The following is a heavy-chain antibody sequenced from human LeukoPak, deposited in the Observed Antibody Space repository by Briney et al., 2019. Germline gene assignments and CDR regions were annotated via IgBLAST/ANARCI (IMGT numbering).Heavy chain of an antibody. V-gene: IGHV4-61*02. CDR1: GGSISSGSYY. J-gene: IGHJ4*02. CDR3: ARLPLGYCSSTSCYTERDY. Sequence: SETLSLTCTVSGGSISSGSYYWSWIRQPAGKGLEWIGRIYTSGSTNYNPSLKSRVTISVDTSKNQFSLKLSSVTAAVTAVYYCARLPLGYCSSTSCYTERDYWGQGTLVTVSS. D-gene: IGHD2-2*02. CDR2: IYTSGST.